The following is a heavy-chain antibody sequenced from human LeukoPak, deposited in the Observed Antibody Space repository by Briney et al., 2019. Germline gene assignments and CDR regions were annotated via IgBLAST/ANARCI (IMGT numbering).Heavy chain of an antibody. CDR1: GYTFTSYD. J-gene: IGHJ4*02. Sequence: ASVKVSCKASGYTFTSYDINWVRQATGQGLEWMGWMNPNSGNTGYAQKFQGRATITRNTSISTAYMELSSLRSEDTAVYYCASSRTVTTTTSFDYWGQGTLVTVSS. V-gene: IGHV1-8*03. CDR3: ASSRTVTTTTSFDY. CDR2: MNPNSGNT. D-gene: IGHD4-17*01.